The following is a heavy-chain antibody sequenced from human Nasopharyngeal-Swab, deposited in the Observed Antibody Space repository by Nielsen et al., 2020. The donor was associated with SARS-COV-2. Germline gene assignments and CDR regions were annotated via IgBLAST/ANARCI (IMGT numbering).Heavy chain of an antibody. CDR2: ISAYNGNT. Sequence: ASVKVSCKASGYTFTSYGISWVRQAPGQGLEWMGWISAYNGNTNYAQKLQGRVTMTTDASTSTAYMELRSLRSDDTAVYYCASSDYGGKNDYWGQGTLVTVSS. CDR1: GYTFTSYG. D-gene: IGHD4-23*01. CDR3: ASSDYGGKNDY. V-gene: IGHV1-18*04. J-gene: IGHJ4*02.